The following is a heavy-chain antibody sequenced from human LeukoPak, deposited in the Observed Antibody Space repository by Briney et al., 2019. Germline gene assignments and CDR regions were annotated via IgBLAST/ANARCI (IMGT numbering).Heavy chain of an antibody. D-gene: IGHD1-7*01. CDR3: ARASITGTTWDADY. CDR1: GYTFTSYG. V-gene: IGHV1-18*01. Sequence: ASVQVSCKASGYTFTSYGISWVRQAPGQGAEWMGWISAYNGNTNYAQKLQGRVTMTTDTSTSTAYMELRSLRSDDTAVYYCARASITGTTWDADYWGQGTLVTVSS. CDR2: ISAYNGNT. J-gene: IGHJ4*02.